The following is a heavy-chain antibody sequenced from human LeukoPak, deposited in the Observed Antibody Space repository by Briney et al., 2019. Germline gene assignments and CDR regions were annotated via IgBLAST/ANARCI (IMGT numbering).Heavy chain of an antibody. J-gene: IGHJ4*02. CDR1: GYSISSGDY. Sequence: SETLSPTCAVSGYSISSGDYWCWIRQPPGKVLEGIGSIYHSGSTYYNPSLKSRVTISVDTSKNQFSLKLSSVTAADTAVYYCASYYGSGSYYKIPLNYWGQGTLVTVSS. CDR3: ASYYGSGSYYKIPLNY. CDR2: IYHSGST. V-gene: IGHV4-38-2*01. D-gene: IGHD3-10*01.